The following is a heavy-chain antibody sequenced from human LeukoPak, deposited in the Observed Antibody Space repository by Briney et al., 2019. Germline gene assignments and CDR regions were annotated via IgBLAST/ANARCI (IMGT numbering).Heavy chain of an antibody. CDR2: ISYDGSNK. CDR3: ARVMTLTGRYDY. Sequence: PGRSLRLSCAASGFTFSLYAMQWVRQAPGKGLEWVAVISYDGSNKYYADSVKGRFTISRDNSENTLYLQMNSLRAEDTAVFYCARVMTLTGRYDYWGQGALVTVSS. CDR1: GFTFSLYA. J-gene: IGHJ4*02. D-gene: IGHD7-27*01. V-gene: IGHV3-30-3*01.